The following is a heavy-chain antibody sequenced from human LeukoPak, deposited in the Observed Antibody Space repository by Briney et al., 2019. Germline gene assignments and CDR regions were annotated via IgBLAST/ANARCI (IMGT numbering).Heavy chain of an antibody. CDR3: ASSAYSSSWYNWFDP. CDR2: IKQDGSEK. Sequence: GGSLRLSCAASGFTFSSYWMSWVRQAPGKGLEWVANIKQDGSEKYYVDSVKGRFTISRDNAKNSLYLQMNSLRAEDTAVYYCASSAYSSSWYNWFDPWGQGTLVTVSS. CDR1: GFTFSSYW. V-gene: IGHV3-7*03. J-gene: IGHJ5*02. D-gene: IGHD6-13*01.